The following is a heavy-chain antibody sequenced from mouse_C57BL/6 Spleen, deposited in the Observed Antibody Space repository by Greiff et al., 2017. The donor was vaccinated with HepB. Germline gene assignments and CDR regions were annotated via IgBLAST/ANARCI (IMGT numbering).Heavy chain of an antibody. CDR2: ISSGSSTI. CDR3: ARRNYYGSGYFDV. CDR1: GFTFSDYG. J-gene: IGHJ1*03. D-gene: IGHD1-1*01. V-gene: IGHV5-17*01. Sequence: EVQLQESGGGLVKPGGSLKLSCAASGFTFSDYGMHWVRQAPEKGLEWVAYISSGSSTIYYADTVKGRFTISRDNAKNTLFLQMTSLRSEDTAMYYCARRNYYGSGYFDVWGTGTTVTVSS.